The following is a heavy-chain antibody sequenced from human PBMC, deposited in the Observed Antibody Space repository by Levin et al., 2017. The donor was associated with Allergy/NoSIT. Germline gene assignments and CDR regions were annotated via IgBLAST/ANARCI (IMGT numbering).Heavy chain of an antibody. CDR2: IKQDGSEK. Sequence: PPASVKVSCAASGFTFSSYWMSWVRQAPGKGLEWVANIKQDGSEKYYVDSVKGRFTISRDNAKNSLYLQMNSLRAEDTAVYYCARLNTPYYYYGMDVWGQGTTVTVSS. V-gene: IGHV3-7*01. D-gene: IGHD2-15*01. CDR3: ARLNTPYYYYGMDV. CDR1: GFTFSSYW. J-gene: IGHJ6*02.